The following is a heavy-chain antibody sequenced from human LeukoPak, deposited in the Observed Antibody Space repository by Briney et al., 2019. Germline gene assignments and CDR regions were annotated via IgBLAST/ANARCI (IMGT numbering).Heavy chain of an antibody. CDR1: GYTFTSYD. CDR2: MNPNSGNT. D-gene: IGHD4-23*01. V-gene: IGHV1-8*01. J-gene: IGHJ3*02. CDR3: ARVHGGDDAFDI. Sequence: ASVKVSCKASGYTFTSYDINWVRQATGQGLEWMGWMNPNSGNTGYAQKFQDRVTMTRNTSISTAYMELSSLRSEDTAVYYCARVHGGDDAFDIWGQGTMVTVSS.